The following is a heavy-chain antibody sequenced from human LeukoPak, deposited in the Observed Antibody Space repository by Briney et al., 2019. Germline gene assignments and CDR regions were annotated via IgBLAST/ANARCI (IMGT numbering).Heavy chain of an antibody. D-gene: IGHD2-2*01. CDR1: GGSFSGYY. J-gene: IGHJ4*02. CDR2: INHSGST. Sequence: SETLSLTCAVYGGSFSGYYWSWIRQPPGKGLEWIGEINHSGSTNYNPSLKSRVTISVDTSKNQFSLKLSSVTAADTAVYYCARHGGMRIVVVPAAMRGIADYFDYWGQGTLVTVSS. V-gene: IGHV4-34*01. CDR3: ARHGGMRIVVVPAAMRGIADYFDY.